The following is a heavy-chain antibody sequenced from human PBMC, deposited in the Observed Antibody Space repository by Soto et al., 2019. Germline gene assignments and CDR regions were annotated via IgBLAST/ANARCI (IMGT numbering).Heavy chain of an antibody. CDR2: ISVDSGNA. V-gene: IGHV1-18*01. J-gene: IGHJ3*02. CDR3: ARASSHLESRKIAFDI. D-gene: IGHD1-1*01. Sequence: GASVKVSCKASGYPFNSCDITWVRQAPGQGLEWMGWISVDSGNANYAQKLQGRVTMTTDTSTSTAFMELRSLRSDDTAVYFCARASSHLESRKIAFDIWGQGTMVTVSS. CDR1: GYPFNSCD.